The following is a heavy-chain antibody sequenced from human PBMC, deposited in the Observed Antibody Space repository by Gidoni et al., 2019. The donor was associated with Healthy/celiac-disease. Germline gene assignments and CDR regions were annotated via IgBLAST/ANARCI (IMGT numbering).Heavy chain of an antibody. CDR2: ISGSGGST. V-gene: IGHV3-23*01. J-gene: IGHJ3*02. CDR1: GFTLSSYA. Sequence: EVQLLESGGGLVERGGSLGLYCAAYGFTLSSYAVNWVRQAPAKGLEWVSVISGSGGSTYYADSVKGRFTISRDNSKNTLYLQMNSLRAEDTAVYYCSKDRVAFDIWGQGTMVTVSS. CDR3: SKDRVAFDI.